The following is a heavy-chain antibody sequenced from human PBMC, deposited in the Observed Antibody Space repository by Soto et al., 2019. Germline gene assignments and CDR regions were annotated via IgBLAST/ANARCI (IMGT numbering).Heavy chain of an antibody. CDR3: ARGGDVVLGTAPLDY. CDR2: IKCSGGET. CDR1: GYTFTNYY. J-gene: IGHJ4*02. D-gene: IGHD2-21*02. Sequence: QVQLVQSGAEVKKPGASVKVSCRTSGYTFTNYYMHWVRQAPGQGLEWMGIIKCSGGETTYAQKCLGRVTVTADTSTSTVYIELSSPGSGDRAVYYCARGGDVVLGTAPLDYWGQGTLVTVSS. V-gene: IGHV1-46*03.